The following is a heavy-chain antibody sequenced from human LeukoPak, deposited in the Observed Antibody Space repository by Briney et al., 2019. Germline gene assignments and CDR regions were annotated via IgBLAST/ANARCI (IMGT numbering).Heavy chain of an antibody. V-gene: IGHV3-73*01. J-gene: IGHJ4*02. Sequence: GGSLRLSCTTSGFTFSGSDMYWVRQASGKGLEWVGRVRSKANNYATAYAASLKGRFTISRDDSKNTAYLQMTSLKTEDTAVYYCATVPTGTSCYAYYFDYWGQGTLVTVSS. D-gene: IGHD2-2*01. CDR1: GFTFSGSD. CDR2: VRSKANNYAT. CDR3: ATVPTGTSCYAYYFDY.